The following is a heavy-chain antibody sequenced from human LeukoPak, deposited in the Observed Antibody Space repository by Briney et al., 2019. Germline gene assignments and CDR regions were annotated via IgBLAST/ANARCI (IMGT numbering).Heavy chain of an antibody. CDR3: ATNDGSGSYYGGGDY. CDR2: IYTSAST. J-gene: IGHJ4*01. V-gene: IGHV4-61*02. CDR1: GGSISSGSYY. D-gene: IGHD1-26*01. Sequence: SQTLSLTCTVSGGSISSGSYYWSWIRQPAGKGLEWIGRIYTSASTNYNPSLNSRVTISVDTSKNQFSRKLNSVTAADTAVYYCATNDGSGSYYGGGDYWGHGTLVTVSS.